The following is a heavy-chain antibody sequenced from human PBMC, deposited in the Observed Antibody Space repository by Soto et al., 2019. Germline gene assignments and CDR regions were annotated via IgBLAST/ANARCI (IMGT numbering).Heavy chain of an antibody. CDR2: IWYDGSNK. D-gene: IGHD5-12*01. Sequence: QVQLVESGGGVVQPGRFLRLSCAASGFTFSSYGMHWVRQAPGKGLEWVAVIWYDGSNKYYVDSVKGRFTISRDNDKNTLYLQVNSLRAEDTAVYYCARDRGGWYFDLWGRGTLVTVSS. CDR1: GFTFSSYG. CDR3: ARDRGGWYFDL. J-gene: IGHJ2*01. V-gene: IGHV3-33*01.